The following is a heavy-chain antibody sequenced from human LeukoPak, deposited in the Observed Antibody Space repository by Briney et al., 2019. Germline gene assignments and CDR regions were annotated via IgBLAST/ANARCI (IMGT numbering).Heavy chain of an antibody. J-gene: IGHJ6*03. V-gene: IGHV3-21*01. CDR3: ARGRIAVAGTYIPSNWGPQLYYMDV. Sequence: PGGSLRLSCAASGFTFSSYSMNRVRKAPGMGLEWVSSISSSSSYIYYADSVKGRSTISIDNAKNSLYLQMNSLRAEDTAVYYCARGRIAVAGTYIPSNWGPQLYYMDVWGKGTTVTVSS. D-gene: IGHD6-19*01. CDR2: ISSSSSYI. CDR1: GFTFSSYS.